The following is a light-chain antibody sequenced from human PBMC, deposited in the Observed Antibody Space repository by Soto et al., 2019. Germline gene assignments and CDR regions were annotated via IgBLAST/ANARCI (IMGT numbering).Light chain of an antibody. V-gene: IGLV2-14*01. CDR1: SSDVGGYNY. CDR3: SSYASSTSVL. CDR2: EVS. J-gene: IGLJ3*02. Sequence: QSALTQPASVSGSPGQSITISCTGTSSDVGGYNYVSWYQQHPGTVPKLIIYEVSSRPSGVSHRFSGSKSGNTASLTISGLQAEDEADYYCSSYASSTSVLFGGGTKVTVL.